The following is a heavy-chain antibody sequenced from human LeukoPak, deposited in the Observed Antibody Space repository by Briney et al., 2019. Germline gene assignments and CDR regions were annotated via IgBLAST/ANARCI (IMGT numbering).Heavy chain of an antibody. CDR1: GGTFSSYA. V-gene: IGHV1-18*01. J-gene: IGHJ4*02. CDR3: ARDRCSSTSCFESYFDY. Sequence: GASVKVSCKASGGTFSSYAISWVRQAPGQGLEWMGWISAYNGNTNYAQKLQGRVTMTTDTSTSTAYMELRSLRSDDTAVYYCARDRCSSTSCFESYFDYWGQGTLVTVSS. D-gene: IGHD2-2*01. CDR2: ISAYNGNT.